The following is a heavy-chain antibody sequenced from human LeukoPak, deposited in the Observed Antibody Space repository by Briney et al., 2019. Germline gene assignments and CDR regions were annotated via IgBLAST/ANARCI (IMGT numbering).Heavy chain of an antibody. D-gene: IGHD5-24*01. CDR3: ARAAVRDDYNLGRGRSGNLDY. J-gene: IGHJ4*02. CDR1: GFTFSTYD. CDR2: IGTAADT. V-gene: IGHV3-13*04. Sequence: PGGSLRLSCAASGFTFSTYDMHWVRQATGKGLEWVSAIGTAADTYYPGSVKGRFTISRENAKNSLYLQMNSLRAGDTAVYYCARAAVRDDYNLGRGRSGNLDYWGQGTLVTASS.